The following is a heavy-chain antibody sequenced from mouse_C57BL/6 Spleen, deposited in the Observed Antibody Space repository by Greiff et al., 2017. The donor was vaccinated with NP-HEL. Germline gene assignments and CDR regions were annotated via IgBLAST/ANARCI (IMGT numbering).Heavy chain of an antibody. J-gene: IGHJ3*01. CDR3: TTGGFITTAY. CDR1: GFDIKDYY. D-gene: IGHD1-1*01. V-gene: IGHV14-1*01. Sequence: VQLQQSGAELVRSGASVKLSCTASGFDIKDYYMHWVKQRPEQGLEWIGRIDPEDGDTEYAPKFQGKATMTADTSSNTAYLQLSSLTSEDTAVYYCTTGGFITTAYWGQGTLVTVSA. CDR2: IDPEDGDT.